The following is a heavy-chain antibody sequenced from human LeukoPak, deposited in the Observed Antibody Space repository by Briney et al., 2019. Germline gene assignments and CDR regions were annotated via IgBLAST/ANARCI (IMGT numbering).Heavy chain of an antibody. D-gene: IGHD4-17*01. V-gene: IGHV4-30-4*01. CDR3: ARDFGPYGDPIDC. J-gene: IGHJ4*02. CDR2: IYYSGST. CDR1: GGSISSGDYY. Sequence: SETLSLTCTVSGGSISSGDYYWSWIRQPPGKGLEWIGYIYYSGSTYYNPSLKSRVTISVDTSKNQFSLKLSSVTAADTAVYYCARDFGPYGDPIDCWGQGTLVTVSS.